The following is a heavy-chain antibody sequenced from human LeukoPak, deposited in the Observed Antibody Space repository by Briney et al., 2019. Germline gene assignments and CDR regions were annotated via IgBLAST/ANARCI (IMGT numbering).Heavy chain of an antibody. D-gene: IGHD4-17*01. CDR1: GGSISSYYW. CDR3: ARSTVATFYYYYGMDV. Sequence: TLSLTCTVSGGSISSYYWSWIRQPPGKGLEWLARIDWDDDKYYSTSLKTRLTISKDTSKNQVVLTMTNMDPVDTATYYCARSTVATFYYYYGMDVWGQGTTVTVSS. V-gene: IGHV2-70*11. CDR2: IDWDDDK. J-gene: IGHJ6*02.